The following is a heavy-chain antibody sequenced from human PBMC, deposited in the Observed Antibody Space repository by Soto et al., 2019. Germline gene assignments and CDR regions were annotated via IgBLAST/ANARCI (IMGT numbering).Heavy chain of an antibody. CDR1: GYTFTSYG. CDR2: ISAYNGNT. V-gene: IGHV1-18*01. D-gene: IGHD2-2*01. J-gene: IGHJ4*02. CDR3: ARYCSSTSCSPFDY. Sequence: GASVKVSCKASGYTFTSYGISWVRQAPGQGLEWMGWISAYNGNTNYAQKLQGRVTMTTDTSTSTAYMELRSLRSDDTAVYYCARYCSSTSCSPFDYWGQGTLVTVSS.